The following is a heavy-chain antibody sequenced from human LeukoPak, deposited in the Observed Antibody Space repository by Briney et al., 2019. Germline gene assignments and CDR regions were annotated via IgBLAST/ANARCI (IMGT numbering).Heavy chain of an antibody. CDR2: IRSKANSYAT. D-gene: IGHD6-6*01. CDR1: GFTFSGSA. Sequence: GRSLRLSCAASGFTFSGSAMHWVRQASGEGLEWVGRIRSKANSYATAYAASVKGRFTISRDDSKNTAYLQMNSLKTEDTAVYYCTRHGSSSSGNYWGQGTLVTVSS. V-gene: IGHV3-73*01. J-gene: IGHJ4*02. CDR3: TRHGSSSSGNY.